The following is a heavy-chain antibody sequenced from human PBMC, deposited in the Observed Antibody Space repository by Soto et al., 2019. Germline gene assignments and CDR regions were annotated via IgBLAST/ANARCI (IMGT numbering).Heavy chain of an antibody. V-gene: IGHV3-23*01. Sequence: GGSLRLSCAASGFTFISYAMSWVRQAPGKGLEWVSAISGSGGSTYYADSVKGRFTISRDNSKNTLYLQMNSLRAEDTAVYYCAKNRWGSSSGPDYWGQGTLVTVSS. CDR3: AKNRWGSSSGPDY. D-gene: IGHD6-6*01. CDR1: GFTFISYA. CDR2: ISGSGGST. J-gene: IGHJ4*02.